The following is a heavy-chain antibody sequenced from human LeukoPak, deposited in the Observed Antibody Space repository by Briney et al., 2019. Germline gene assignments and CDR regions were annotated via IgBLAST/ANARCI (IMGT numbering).Heavy chain of an antibody. Sequence: GESLKISCKGSGYSFTSYWIGWVRQMPGKGLEWMGIIYPGDSDTRYSPSFQGQVTISADKSISTAYLQWSSLKASDTAMYYCARLPIRGYSPHYNFDYWGQGTLVTVSS. V-gene: IGHV5-51*01. J-gene: IGHJ4*02. CDR2: IYPGDSDT. CDR3: ARLPIRGYSPHYNFDY. D-gene: IGHD1-26*01. CDR1: GYSFTSYW.